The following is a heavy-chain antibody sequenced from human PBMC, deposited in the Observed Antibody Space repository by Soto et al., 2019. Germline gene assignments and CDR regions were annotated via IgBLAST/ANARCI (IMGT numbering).Heavy chain of an antibody. V-gene: IGHV4-61*01. CDR2: VYHTGRT. D-gene: IGHD3-3*01. CDR1: GGSFKSGSYS. J-gene: IGHJ4*02. Sequence: SETLSLTCTVSGGSFKSGSYSWSWIRQPSGKGLEWIGYVYHTGRTSYNPSLKSRVSISMDTSKNQFSLNLDSVTAADTAVYFCARDFAYFDSWGQGTLVTVSS. CDR3: ARDFAYFDS.